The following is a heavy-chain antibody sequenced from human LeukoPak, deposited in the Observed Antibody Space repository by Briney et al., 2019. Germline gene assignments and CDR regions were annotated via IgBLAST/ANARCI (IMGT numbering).Heavy chain of an antibody. CDR1: GFTFTTYW. Sequence: PGGSLRLSCAASGFTFTTYWMNWVRQAPGKGLEWVASIKQDGSGKQYVDSVKGRFTISRDNAKNSLYLYMNSLRVEDTAVYYCARDHFVDGSNSRIFFASWGQGTLVTVSS. J-gene: IGHJ4*02. CDR3: ARDHFVDGSNSRIFFAS. CDR2: IKQDGSGK. D-gene: IGHD5-24*01. V-gene: IGHV3-7*01.